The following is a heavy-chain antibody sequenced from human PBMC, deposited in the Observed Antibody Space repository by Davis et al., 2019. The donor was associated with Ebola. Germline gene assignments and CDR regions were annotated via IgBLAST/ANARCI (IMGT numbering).Heavy chain of an antibody. CDR3: AKDLVVPAAIRLYYYYYGMDV. Sequence: GESLKISCAASGFTFSSYSMNWVRQAPGKGLEWVSSISSSSSYIYYADSVKGRFTISRDNSKNTLYLQMNSLRAEDTAVYYCAKDLVVPAAIRLYYYYYGMDVWGQGTTVTVSS. CDR2: ISSSSSYI. J-gene: IGHJ6*02. CDR1: GFTFSSYS. V-gene: IGHV3-21*01. D-gene: IGHD2-2*02.